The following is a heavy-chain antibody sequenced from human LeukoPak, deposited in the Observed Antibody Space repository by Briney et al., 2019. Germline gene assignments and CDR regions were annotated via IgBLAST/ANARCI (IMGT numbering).Heavy chain of an antibody. V-gene: IGHV3-33*01. CDR2: IWYDGSNK. J-gene: IGHJ4*02. CDR1: GFTFSRYG. D-gene: IGHD1-1*01. Sequence: GGSLRLSSAASGFTFSRYGMHWVRQAPGEGLEWVAVIWYDGSNKYYADSVKGRFTISRDNSKNTLFLQMNSLRAEDTAVYYCARCAERIHDPENYFDYWGQGTLVTVSS. CDR3: ARCAERIHDPENYFDY.